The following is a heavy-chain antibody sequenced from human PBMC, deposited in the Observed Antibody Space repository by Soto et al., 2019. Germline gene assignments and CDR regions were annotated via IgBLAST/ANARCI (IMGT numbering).Heavy chain of an antibody. CDR3: ARGKSSDAYNPLGY. CDR1: GFTVSNDY. V-gene: IGHV3-53*01. D-gene: IGHD1-1*01. Sequence: GGSLRLSCAASGFTVSNDYMRWGRQAPGRGLQWVSVIYTAGPTYYADSVKGRFTISTDESKNTLYFQMANLRAEDTAIYYCARGKSSDAYNPLGYWGPGTLVTVSS. CDR2: IYTAGPT. J-gene: IGHJ4*02.